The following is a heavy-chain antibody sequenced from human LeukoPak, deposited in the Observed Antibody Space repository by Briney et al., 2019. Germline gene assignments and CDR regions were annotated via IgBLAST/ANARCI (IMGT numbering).Heavy chain of an antibody. Sequence: ASVKVSCKASGYTFTGHYIHWVRQAPGQGLEWMGWINPKNAATNYAQKFQGRVTMTRDTSISTAYMELSRLRSDDTAVYYCARAYCGGDCYPNFDYWGQGTLVTVSS. CDR1: GYTFTGHY. D-gene: IGHD2-21*02. J-gene: IGHJ4*02. V-gene: IGHV1-2*02. CDR2: INPKNAAT. CDR3: ARAYCGGDCYPNFDY.